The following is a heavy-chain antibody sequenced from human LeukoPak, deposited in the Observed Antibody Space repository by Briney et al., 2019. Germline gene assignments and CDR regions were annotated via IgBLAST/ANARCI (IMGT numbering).Heavy chain of an antibody. CDR2: ISYDGSNK. D-gene: IGHD3-10*01. Sequence: GRSLRLSCAASGFTFSSYAMHWVRQAPGKGLEWVAVISYDGSNKYYADSVKGRFTISRDNAKNSLYLQMNSLRAEDTALYYCAKDMGPYYYGSGSYYNENYFDYWGQGTLVTVSS. V-gene: IGHV3-30-3*01. J-gene: IGHJ4*02. CDR1: GFTFSSYA. CDR3: AKDMGPYYYGSGSYYNENYFDY.